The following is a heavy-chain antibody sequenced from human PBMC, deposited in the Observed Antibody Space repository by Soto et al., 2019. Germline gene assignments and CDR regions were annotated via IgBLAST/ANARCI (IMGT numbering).Heavy chain of an antibody. CDR2: INHSGST. V-gene: IGHV4-34*01. Sequence: SETLSLTCAVYGGSFSGYCWSWIRQPPGKGLEWIGEINHSGSTNYNPSLKSRVTISVDTSKNQFSLKLSSVTAAGTAVYYCASTYYYDSSGYRTSDAFDIWGQGTMVTVSS. CDR3: ASTYYYDSSGYRTSDAFDI. CDR1: GGSFSGYC. J-gene: IGHJ3*02. D-gene: IGHD3-22*01.